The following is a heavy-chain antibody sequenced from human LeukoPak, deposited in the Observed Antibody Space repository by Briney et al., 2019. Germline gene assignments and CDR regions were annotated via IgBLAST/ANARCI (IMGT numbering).Heavy chain of an antibody. Sequence: MPSETLSLTCNVSSGSITTSSDYWGWIRQSPGKKLEWIGSIVYSGTTFYNPSLKSRVIISIDTSKSQFSLRLSSVTAADTALYYCVRLNYRYGMHVWGQGTTVTVSS. V-gene: IGHV4-39*07. CDR2: IVYSGTT. D-gene: IGHD5-24*01. CDR1: SGSITTSSDY. J-gene: IGHJ6*02. CDR3: VRLNYRYGMHV.